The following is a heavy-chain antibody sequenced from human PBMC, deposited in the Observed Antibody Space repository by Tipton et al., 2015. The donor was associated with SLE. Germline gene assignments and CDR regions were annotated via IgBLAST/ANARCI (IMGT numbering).Heavy chain of an antibody. CDR1: GGSWGGFF. CDR2: TIDHGGST. D-gene: IGHD1-26*01. J-gene: IGHJ4*02. V-gene: IGHV4-34*01. CDR3: VGVPSGQGAYHVDS. Sequence: TLSLTCAVYGGSWGGFFWTWIRQPPGKGLEWIGETIDHGGSTNYNPFLENRVTISLDASRNQYFQNLTSVTAADAAIYYCVGVPSGQGAYHVDSWGQGALVVVSA.